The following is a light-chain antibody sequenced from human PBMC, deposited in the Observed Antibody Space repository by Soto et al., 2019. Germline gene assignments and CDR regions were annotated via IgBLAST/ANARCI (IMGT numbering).Light chain of an antibody. J-gene: IGLJ1*01. CDR3: GTWDSSLRGYV. CDR2: ATN. V-gene: IGLV1-51*01. CDR1: SSNIGNDY. Sequence: QSVLTQPPSVSAAPGQKVTISCSGSSSNIGNDYVSWYQQLPGTAPKLLIYATNQRPSGIPDRFSGSKSGTSATLGITGLQTGDEADYYCGTWDSSLRGYVFGTGTKVTVL.